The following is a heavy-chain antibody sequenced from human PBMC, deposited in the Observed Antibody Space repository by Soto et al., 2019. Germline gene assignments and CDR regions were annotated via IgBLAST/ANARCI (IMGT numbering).Heavy chain of an antibody. J-gene: IGHJ6*02. V-gene: IGHV3-30-3*01. CDR1: GFTFSSYA. Sequence: GGSLRLSCAASGFTFSSYAMHWVRQAPGKGLEWVAVISYDGSNKYYADSVKGRFTISRDNSKNTLYLQMNSLRAEDTAVYYCARDGSSSGWYSPTGYYYGMDVWGQGTTVTVSS. CDR2: ISYDGSNK. CDR3: ARDGSSSGWYSPTGYYYGMDV. D-gene: IGHD6-19*01.